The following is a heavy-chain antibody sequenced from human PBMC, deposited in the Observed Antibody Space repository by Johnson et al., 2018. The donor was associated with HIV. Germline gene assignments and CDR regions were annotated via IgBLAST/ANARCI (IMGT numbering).Heavy chain of an antibody. CDR1: GFTFSSYG. D-gene: IGHD3-22*01. V-gene: IGHV3-30*02. CDR2: IRYDGSNK. Sequence: QVQLVESGGGLVQPGGSLRLSCAASGFTFSSYGMHWVRQAPGKGLEWVAFIRYDGSNKYYADSVKGRFTISRDNSKNTLYLQMNSLRAEDTAVYYCAREHRYYYDSSGYYRGDAFDIWGQGTMVTVSS. J-gene: IGHJ3*02. CDR3: AREHRYYYDSSGYYRGDAFDI.